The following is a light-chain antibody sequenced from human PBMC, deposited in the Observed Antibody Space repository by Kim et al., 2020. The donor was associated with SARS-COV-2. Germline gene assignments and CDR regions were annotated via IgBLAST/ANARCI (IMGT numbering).Light chain of an antibody. CDR2: DAS. CDR1: QYTSSR. V-gene: IGKV1-5*01. Sequence: AAVGDRVTITCRASQYTSSRLDWYQQKPGKAPKLLIYDASSLESGVPSRFSGSESGTELTLTITNLQPDDFATYYCQQYDTSSRTFGQGTKVDIK. CDR3: QQYDTSSRT. J-gene: IGKJ1*01.